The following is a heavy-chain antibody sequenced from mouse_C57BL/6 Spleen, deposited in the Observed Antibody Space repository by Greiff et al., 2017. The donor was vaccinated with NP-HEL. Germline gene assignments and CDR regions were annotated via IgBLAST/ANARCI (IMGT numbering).Heavy chain of an antibody. J-gene: IGHJ4*01. V-gene: IGHV1-82*01. D-gene: IGHD1-1*01. CDR2: IYPGDGDT. CDR3: ANYYGSAMDY. CDR1: GYAFSSSW. Sequence: QVQLQQSGPELVKPGASVKISCKASGYAFSSSWMNWVKQRPGTGLEWIGRIYPGDGDTNYNGKFKGKATLTADKSSSTAYMQLSSLTSEDSAVYFCANYYGSAMDYWGQGTSVTVSS.